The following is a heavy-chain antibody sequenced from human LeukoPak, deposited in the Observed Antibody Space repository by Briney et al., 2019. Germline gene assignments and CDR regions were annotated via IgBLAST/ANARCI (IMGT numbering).Heavy chain of an antibody. Sequence: SETLSLTCTVSGDSVSALYWSWLRQSPGTGLEWIGFIHYPASTAYNPSLKSRVTISLETSRNQLSLMLTSLTPADTAMYYCARGSSDVYWYLDVWGRGTLVTVSS. V-gene: IGHV4-59*02. CDR1: GDSVSALY. CDR2: IHYPAST. CDR3: ARGSSDVYWYLDV. D-gene: IGHD6-19*01. J-gene: IGHJ2*01.